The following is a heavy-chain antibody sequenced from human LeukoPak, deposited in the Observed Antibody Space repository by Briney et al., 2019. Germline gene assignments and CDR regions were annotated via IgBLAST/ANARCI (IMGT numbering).Heavy chain of an antibody. Sequence: GGSLRLSCAASGFTFSDYSMNCVRQGPGKGLEWVSYIDGSGDTIYYADSVKGRFTISRDNAKNSLDLQMNSLRDEDTAVYYCSRRFDCWGQGTLVTVSS. CDR3: SRRFDC. CDR2: IDGSGDTI. J-gene: IGHJ4*02. CDR1: GFTFSDYS. V-gene: IGHV3-48*02.